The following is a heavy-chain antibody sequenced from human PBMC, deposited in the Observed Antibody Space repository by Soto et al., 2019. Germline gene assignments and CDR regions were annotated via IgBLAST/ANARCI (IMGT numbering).Heavy chain of an antibody. J-gene: IGHJ4*02. Sequence: PGGSLRLSCAVSGFTFSNYARSWVRQTPGKGLEWVSTVTGTSGGTSYADSVKGRFTISKDNAKNTLYLQMNSLRAEDTAVYYCARDGGWIDYWGQGTLVTVSS. CDR2: VTGTSGGT. CDR3: ARDGGWIDY. D-gene: IGHD6-19*01. V-gene: IGHV3-23*01. CDR1: GFTFSNYA.